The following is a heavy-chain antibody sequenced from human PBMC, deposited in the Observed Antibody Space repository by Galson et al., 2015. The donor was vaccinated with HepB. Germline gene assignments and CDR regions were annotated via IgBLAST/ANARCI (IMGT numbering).Heavy chain of an antibody. V-gene: IGHV3-21*01. CDR2: ISSGDTYI. CDR1: GFTFSSHS. Sequence: SLRLSCAASGFTFSSHSMSWVRQAPGKGLEWVSSISSGDTYIYYADSVKGRFTISRDDAKNSVYLQMNSLRAEDTAMYYCARDLSYSSDGRWYDVFDMWGQGTMVTVSS. CDR3: ARDLSYSSDGRWYDVFDM. D-gene: IGHD2-15*01. J-gene: IGHJ3*02.